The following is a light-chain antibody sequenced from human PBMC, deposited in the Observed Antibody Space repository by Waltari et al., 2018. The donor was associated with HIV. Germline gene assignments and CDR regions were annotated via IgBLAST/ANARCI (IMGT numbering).Light chain of an antibody. CDR2: ATS. CDR3: QQSYSTPFT. CDR1: QSISRY. V-gene: IGKV1-39*01. J-gene: IGKJ3*01. Sequence: DIQMTQSPSSLSASVGDTVTITCRASQSISRYLNWYRQRPGKDPNLLIYATSSLQSGVPSRFGGSGSGTDFTLTITSLQPEDFATYYCQQSYSTPFTFGPGTKVDV.